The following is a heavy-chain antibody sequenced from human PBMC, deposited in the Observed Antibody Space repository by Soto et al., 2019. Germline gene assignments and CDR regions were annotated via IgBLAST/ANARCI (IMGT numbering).Heavy chain of an antibody. CDR3: ARYRFSGSRWSKFDY. CDR1: GVTVSSGAYY. CDR2: IYYTGST. J-gene: IGHJ4*02. V-gene: IGHV4-31*03. D-gene: IGHD6-13*01. Sequence: QVQLQQSGPGLVKPSQTLSLTCTVSGVTVSSGAYYWSWIRQHPGKGLEWIGNIYYTGSTYYSPSLKSRVVISLDTSMNQFSLRLSSVTAADTAVYFCARYRFSGSRWSKFDYWGQGTLVTVSS.